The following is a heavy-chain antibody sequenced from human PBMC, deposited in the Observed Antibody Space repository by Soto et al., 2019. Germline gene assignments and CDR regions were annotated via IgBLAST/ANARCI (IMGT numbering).Heavy chain of an antibody. V-gene: IGHV3-74*01. J-gene: IGHJ6*03. CDR3: ARDNSIAVAGTLSYYYYYMDV. D-gene: IGHD6-19*01. Sequence: GGSLRLSCAASGFTFSSYWMHWVRQAPGKGLVWVSRINSDGSSTSYADSVKGRFTISRDNAKNTLYLQINSLRAEDTAVYYCARDNSIAVAGTLSYYYYYMDVWGKGTTVTVSS. CDR2: INSDGSST. CDR1: GFTFSSYW.